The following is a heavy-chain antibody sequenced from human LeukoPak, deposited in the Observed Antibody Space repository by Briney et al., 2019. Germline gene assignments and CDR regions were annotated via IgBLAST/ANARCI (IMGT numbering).Heavy chain of an antibody. Sequence: PSETLSLTCTVSGCSISNYDWSWIRHPPGRGREGSAYINYSENTNYNPSLESRVPISVDTSTNQFSLKLTSVTAADTAVYYCARLNVLSGSPLHHFDHWGQGTLVTVSS. J-gene: IGHJ4*02. V-gene: IGHV4-59*08. D-gene: IGHD6-13*01. CDR3: ARLNVLSGSPLHHFDH. CDR2: INYSENT. CDR1: GCSISNYD.